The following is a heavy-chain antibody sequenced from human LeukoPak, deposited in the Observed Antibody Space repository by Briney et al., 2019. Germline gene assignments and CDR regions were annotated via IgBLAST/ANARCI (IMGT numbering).Heavy chain of an antibody. J-gene: IGHJ4*02. D-gene: IGHD1-20*01. V-gene: IGHV3-48*03. Sequence: GGSLRLSCVASGFILSTSEMNWVRQAPGKGLEWVSFIATDGTIYYADSVKGRFTLSRDNAKNSLYLQMNSLRAEDTALYYCAKDMTGPFDYWGQGTLVTVSS. CDR2: IATDGTI. CDR1: GFILSTSE. CDR3: AKDMTGPFDY.